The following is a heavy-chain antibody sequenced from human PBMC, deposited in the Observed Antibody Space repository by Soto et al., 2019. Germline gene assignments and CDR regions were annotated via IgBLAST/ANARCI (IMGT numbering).Heavy chain of an antibody. CDR3: ARGGYSSSWYIFDY. CDR1: GFTFSSYS. Sequence: GGSLRLSCAASGFTFSSYSMNWVRQAPGKGLEWVSSISSSSYIYYADSVKGRFTISRDNAKNSLYLQMNSLRAEDTAVYYCARGGYSSSWYIFDYWGLGTLVTVSS. D-gene: IGHD6-13*01. J-gene: IGHJ4*02. V-gene: IGHV3-21*01. CDR2: ISSSSYI.